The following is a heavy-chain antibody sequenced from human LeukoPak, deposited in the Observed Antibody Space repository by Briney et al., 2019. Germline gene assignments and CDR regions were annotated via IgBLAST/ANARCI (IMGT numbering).Heavy chain of an antibody. J-gene: IGHJ5*02. CDR3: AGGHWGLDP. D-gene: IGHD7-27*01. Sequence: GGSLRLSCAASGFTFSSFWMSWVRQAPGKGLEWVAYIKQDGSEKDYVDSVKGRSTISRDNAKNSLYLQMNSLRAEDTALYYCAGGHWGLDPWGQGILVTVSS. CDR1: GFTFSSFW. CDR2: IKQDGSEK. V-gene: IGHV3-7*05.